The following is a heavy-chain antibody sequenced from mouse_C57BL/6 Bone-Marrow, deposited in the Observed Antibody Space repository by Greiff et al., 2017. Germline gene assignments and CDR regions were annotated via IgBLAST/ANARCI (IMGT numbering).Heavy chain of an antibody. V-gene: IGHV3-6*01. CDR3: AREIYYYGRRYFDV. CDR2: ISYDGSN. J-gene: IGHJ1*03. CDR1: GYSITSGYY. Sequence: EVKLVESGPGLVKPSQSLSLTCSVTGYSITSGYYWNWIRQFPGNKLEWMGYISYDGSNNYNPSLKNRISITRDTSKNQFFLKLNSVTTEDTATYYCAREIYYYGRRYFDVWGTGTTVTVSS. D-gene: IGHD1-1*01.